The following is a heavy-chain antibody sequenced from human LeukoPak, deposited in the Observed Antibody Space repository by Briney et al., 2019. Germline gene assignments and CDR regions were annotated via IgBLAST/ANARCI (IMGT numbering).Heavy chain of an antibody. CDR3: ARGKSSGWPDY. CDR1: GGSLSSYY. CDR2: IYTSGST. V-gene: IGHV4-4*07. J-gene: IGHJ4*02. D-gene: IGHD6-19*01. Sequence: PSQTLSLTCTVSGGSLSSYYWSWIRQPAGNGLEWIGRIYTSGSTNYNPSLKSRVTMSVDTSKNQFSLKLSSVTAADTAVYYCARGKSSGWPDYWGQGTLVTVSS.